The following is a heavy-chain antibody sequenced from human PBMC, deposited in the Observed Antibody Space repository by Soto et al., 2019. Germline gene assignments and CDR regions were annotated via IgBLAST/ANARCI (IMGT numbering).Heavy chain of an antibody. Sequence: QVQLQESGPGLVKPSETLSLTCTVSGGSVSSGSYYWNWIRQPPGKGLEWFGYIFYSGSTNYNPSLKSRVTISVDTSKNQFSLKLSSVTAADTAVYYCARGMSGDLTWALYWGQGTLVTVSS. CDR3: ARGMSGDLTWALY. CDR1: GGSVSSGSYY. J-gene: IGHJ4*02. D-gene: IGHD3-3*01. CDR2: IFYSGST. V-gene: IGHV4-61*01.